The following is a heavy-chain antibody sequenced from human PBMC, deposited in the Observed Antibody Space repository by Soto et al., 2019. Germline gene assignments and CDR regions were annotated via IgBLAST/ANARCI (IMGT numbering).Heavy chain of an antibody. CDR3: ARGVTIVEVVTGPYFDY. D-gene: IGHD3-3*01. CDR1: GGYISSGGYS. J-gene: IGHJ4*02. CDR2: ISHSGST. Sequence: LSLTCAVSGGYISSGGYSWSWIRQPPGKGLEWIGYISHSGSTYYNPSLKSRVTISVDRSKNQFSLKLSSVTAADTAVYFCARGVTIVEVVTGPYFDYWGQGALVTVSS. V-gene: IGHV4-30-2*01.